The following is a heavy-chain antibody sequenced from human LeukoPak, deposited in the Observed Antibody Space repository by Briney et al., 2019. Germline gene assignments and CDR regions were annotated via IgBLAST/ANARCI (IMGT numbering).Heavy chain of an antibody. J-gene: IGHJ4*02. D-gene: IGHD3-9*01. CDR1: GCTISSYY. Sequence: SETLTLTCAASGCTISSYYWSWIRQPPGKGLEWIGCISYSGSNNYNPSLKSRVTISVDTSKNQFSLKLSSVIAADTGVYYCAGVLRYFDYWGQGTLVTVSS. V-gene: IGHV4-59*01. CDR2: ISYSGSN. CDR3: AGVLRYFDY.